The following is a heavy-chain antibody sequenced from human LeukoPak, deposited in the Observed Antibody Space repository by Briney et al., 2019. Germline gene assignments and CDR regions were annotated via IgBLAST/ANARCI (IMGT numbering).Heavy chain of an antibody. CDR1: GYTFTSYA. D-gene: IGHD1-26*01. CDR3: ARQIVGATNWFDP. V-gene: IGHV1-18*01. Sequence: ASVKVSYKASGYTFTSYAVIWVRQAPGQGLEWMGCISANNGNTNYAQKLQGRVTMTTDTSTSTAYMELRPLTSDDTAVYYCARQIVGATNWFDPWGQGTLVTVSS. CDR2: ISANNGNT. J-gene: IGHJ5*02.